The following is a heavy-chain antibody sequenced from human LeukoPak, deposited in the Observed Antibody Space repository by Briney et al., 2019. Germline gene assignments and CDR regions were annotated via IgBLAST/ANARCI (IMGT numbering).Heavy chain of an antibody. J-gene: IGHJ6*03. V-gene: IGHV1-18*01. D-gene: IGHD4-11*01. CDR1: GYTFTSYG. CDR3: AVTFNYYYYMDV. CDR2: ISAYNGNT. Sequence: AASVKVSCKASGYTFTSYGISWVRQAPGQGLEWMGWISAYNGNTNYAQKLQGRVTMTTDTSTSTAYMELRSLRSDDTAVYYCAVTFNYYYYMDVWGKGTTVTASS.